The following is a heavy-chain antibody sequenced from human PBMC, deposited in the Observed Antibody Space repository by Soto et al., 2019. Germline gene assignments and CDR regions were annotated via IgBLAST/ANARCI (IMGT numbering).Heavy chain of an antibody. CDR2: IYYSGST. CDR3: ARSSRTSYYGSGSVFGYFDY. V-gene: IGHV4-31*03. D-gene: IGHD3-10*01. J-gene: IGHJ4*02. Sequence: QVQLQESGPGLVKPSQTLSLTCTVSGGSISSGGYYWSWIRQHPGKGLEWIGYIYYSGSTYYNPSLTSRVTISVDTSKNQFSLKLSSVTAADTAVYYCARSSRTSYYGSGSVFGYFDYWGQGTLVTVSS. CDR1: GGSISSGGYY.